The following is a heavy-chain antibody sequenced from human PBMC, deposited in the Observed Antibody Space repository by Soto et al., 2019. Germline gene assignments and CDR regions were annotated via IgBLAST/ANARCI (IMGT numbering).Heavy chain of an antibody. V-gene: IGHV1-18*01. CDR3: ARGDSSSGLDP. Sequence: QVQVVQSGTEVKKPGASVKVSCKASGYTFTNYGISWLRQAPGQGLEWMGWISAYNGNTNYAQKFPGRVTLTTDTSTTTPYMELRSLRSDDTAVYYCARGDSSSGLDPWGQGTLVTVSS. J-gene: IGHJ5*02. CDR1: GYTFTNYG. D-gene: IGHD6-6*01. CDR2: ISAYNGNT.